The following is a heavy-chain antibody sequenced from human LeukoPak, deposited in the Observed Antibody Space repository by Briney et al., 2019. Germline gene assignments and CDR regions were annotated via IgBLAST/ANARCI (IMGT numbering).Heavy chain of an antibody. D-gene: IGHD3-10*01. CDR2: ISYDGKFA. Sequence: GGSLRLSCAASGFTFSRNAMHWVRQAPGKGLEWVAVISYDGKFAYYEDSVKGRFTISRDNSKDTLSLQMNSLSTEDTAVYYCAKDRGSVIALHFFDDWGQGTLVTVSS. CDR1: GFTFSRNA. CDR3: AKDRGSVIALHFFDD. V-gene: IGHV3-30*18. J-gene: IGHJ4*02.